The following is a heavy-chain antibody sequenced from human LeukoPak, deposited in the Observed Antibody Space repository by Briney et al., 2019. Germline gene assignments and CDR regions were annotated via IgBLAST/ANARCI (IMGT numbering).Heavy chain of an antibody. J-gene: IGHJ4*02. D-gene: IGHD3-22*01. CDR3: ARNSVPSFYSDTSGYFYY. CDR1: GGSFSSYY. CDR2: INHSGST. V-gene: IGHV4-34*01. Sequence: SETLSLTCAVYGGSFSSYYWSWIRQPPGKGLEWIGEINHSGSTNYNPSLKSRVTISVDTAKKQISLKLNSVTAADTAVYYCARNSVPSFYSDTSGYFYYWGQGTLVTVSS.